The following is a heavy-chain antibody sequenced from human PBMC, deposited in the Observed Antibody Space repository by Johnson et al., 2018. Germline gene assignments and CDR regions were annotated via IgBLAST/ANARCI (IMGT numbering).Heavy chain of an antibody. CDR2: INHSGNT. CDR3: ARGRIVVIPAATISHFQH. D-gene: IGHD2-2*01. Sequence: QVQLQQWGAGQLKPTETLSLTCDVYGGSFSGYYWSWIRQPPGKGLEWIGEINHSGNTNYSPSLKSRVTISVDTSKNQFSLKPSSVTAADTAVYYCARGRIVVIPAATISHFQHWGQGTLVTVSS. J-gene: IGHJ1*01. V-gene: IGHV4-34*01. CDR1: GGSFSGYY.